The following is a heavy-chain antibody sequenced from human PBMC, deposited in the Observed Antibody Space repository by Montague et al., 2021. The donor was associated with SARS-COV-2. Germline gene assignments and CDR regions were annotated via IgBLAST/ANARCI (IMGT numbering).Heavy chain of an antibody. CDR1: GGSFSTYS. V-gene: IGHV4-34*01. D-gene: IGHD3-10*01. CDR2: IHHGGST. J-gene: IGHJ6*03. CDR3: ARLGDGVVPSPILGVGPYYSYYDMDV. Sequence: SETLSRTCAVHGGSFSTYSWNWIRQPPGKGLEWIGEIHHGGSTNYNPSLMSRVTISADTSKNQFSLKLTSVAAADTAVYYCARLGDGVVPSPILGVGPYYSYYDMDVGGRGTTVPVSS.